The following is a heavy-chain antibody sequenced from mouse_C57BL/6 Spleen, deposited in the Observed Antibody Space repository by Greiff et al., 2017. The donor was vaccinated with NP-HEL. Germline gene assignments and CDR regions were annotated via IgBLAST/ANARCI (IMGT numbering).Heavy chain of an antibody. V-gene: IGHV1-54*01. CDR3: ARAEAWFAY. Sequence: QVQLQQSGAELVRPGPSVKVSCKASGYAFTNYLIEWVKQRPGQGLEWIGVINPGSGGTNYNEKFKGKATLTADKSSSTAYMQLSSLTSEDSAVYFGARAEAWFAYWGQGTLVTVSA. CDR2: INPGSGGT. CDR1: GYAFTNYL. J-gene: IGHJ3*01.